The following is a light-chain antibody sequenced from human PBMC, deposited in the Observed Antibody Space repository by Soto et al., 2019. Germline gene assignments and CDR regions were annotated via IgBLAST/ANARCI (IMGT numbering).Light chain of an antibody. V-gene: IGKV1-5*03. J-gene: IGKJ1*01. CDR1: QSISVW. Sequence: DIQMTQSPSTLSASVGDIVTITCRASQSISVWLAWYQQKAGKAPNLLIYKASRLESGVPSRFSGSGSETEFTLTISSLLPDDFATYYCQQYNRYWTFGQGTKVDIK. CDR3: QQYNRYWT. CDR2: KAS.